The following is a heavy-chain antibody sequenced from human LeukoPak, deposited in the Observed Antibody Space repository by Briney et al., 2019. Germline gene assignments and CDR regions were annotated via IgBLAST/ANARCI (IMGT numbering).Heavy chain of an antibody. J-gene: IGHJ4*02. D-gene: IGHD3-9*01. V-gene: IGHV3-7*01. CDR3: ARDHIDFYDIVSGYHDY. CDR2: IKQDGSEK. CDR1: GFTFDSYW. Sequence: GGSLRLSCTASGFTFDSYWMNWVRQAPGKGLEWVANIKQDGSEKYYVDAVKGRFTISRDNARNSLYLQMSSLRAEDTAVYYCARDHIDFYDIVSGYHDYWGQGALVTVSS.